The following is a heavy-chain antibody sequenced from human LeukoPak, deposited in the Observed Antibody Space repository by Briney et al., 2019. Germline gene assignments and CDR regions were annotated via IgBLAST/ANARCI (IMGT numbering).Heavy chain of an antibody. J-gene: IGHJ3*02. D-gene: IGHD3-10*01. CDR3: ASLVRYFTGAFDI. CDR1: GFTFSNYD. V-gene: IGHV3-33*03. CDR2: ISYDGSNK. Sequence: GGSLRLSCAASGFTFSNYDMHWVRQAPGKGLEWVSLISYDGSNKNYADSVKGRFTISRDNAKNSLFLEMNSLGPEDTALYYCASLVRYFTGAFDIWGQGTMVTVSS.